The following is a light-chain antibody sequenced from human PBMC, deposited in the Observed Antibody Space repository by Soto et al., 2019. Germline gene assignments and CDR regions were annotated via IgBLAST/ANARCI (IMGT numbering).Light chain of an antibody. J-gene: IGKJ1*01. Sequence: EVVMRQSPATLSFSAGERATLSCKASQSVSSNLAWYQQKTGQAPRIVIYDESSRATGIPDRFSGSGSGTDFTLTISRLEPEDFAVYYCQKYGSSPRTFGQGTKVDIK. CDR2: DES. CDR3: QKYGSSPRT. CDR1: QSVSSN. V-gene: IGKV3-20*01.